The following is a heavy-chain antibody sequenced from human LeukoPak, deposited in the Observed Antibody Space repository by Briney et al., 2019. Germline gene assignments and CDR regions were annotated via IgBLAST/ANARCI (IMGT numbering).Heavy chain of an antibody. V-gene: IGHV3-48*04. CDR1: GFTFSSYS. CDR3: ARDIAAAGFDY. J-gene: IGHJ4*02. Sequence: TGGSLRLSCAASGFTFSSYSMNWVRQAPGKGLEWVSYISSSSSTIYYADSVKGRFTISRDSAKNSLYLQMNSLRAEDTAVYYCARDIAAAGFDYWGQGTLVTVSS. CDR2: ISSSSSTI. D-gene: IGHD6-13*01.